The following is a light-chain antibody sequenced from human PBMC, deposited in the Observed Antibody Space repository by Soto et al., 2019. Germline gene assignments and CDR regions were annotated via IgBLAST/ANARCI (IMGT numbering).Light chain of an antibody. CDR3: CSYVGSFTGV. V-gene: IGLV2-11*01. J-gene: IGLJ2*01. CDR2: DVS. CDR1: SSDVGGYNF. Sequence: QSALTQPRSVSGSPGQSVTISCTGTSSDVGGYNFVSWYQQHPGKTPKLMIYDVSQRPSWVPDRFSGSKSGNTASLTISGLQAEDEADYYCCSYVGSFTGVFGGGTKVTVL.